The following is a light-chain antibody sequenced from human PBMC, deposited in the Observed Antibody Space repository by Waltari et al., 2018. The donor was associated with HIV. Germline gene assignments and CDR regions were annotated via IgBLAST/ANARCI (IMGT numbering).Light chain of an antibody. V-gene: IGKV1-5*01. Sequence: DIHMTQSPATLSASVGDRVTISCRASQNINRWLAWYQQRPGKPPKFLIYQASSLESGVPSRFSGSGSGTLFTLTINSLQPADFATYYCQQYHAYPVTFGGGTKVESK. CDR1: QNINRW. CDR3: QQYHAYPVT. CDR2: QAS. J-gene: IGKJ4*01.